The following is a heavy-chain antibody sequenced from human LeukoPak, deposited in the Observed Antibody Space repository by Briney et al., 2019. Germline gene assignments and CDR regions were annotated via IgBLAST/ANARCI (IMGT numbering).Heavy chain of an antibody. CDR3: VRGQATAWGLDY. CDR2: IKYDGSKK. J-gene: IGHJ4*02. V-gene: IGHV3-7*01. Sequence: GGSLRLSCAASGFSFSTTWMTWVRQAPGKGLEWVANIKYDGSKKYYADSLKGRFTLSRDNARNSLYLQMNSLRAEDTALYYCVRGQATAWGLDYWGQGTLVTVSS. D-gene: IGHD6-13*01. CDR1: GFSFSTTW.